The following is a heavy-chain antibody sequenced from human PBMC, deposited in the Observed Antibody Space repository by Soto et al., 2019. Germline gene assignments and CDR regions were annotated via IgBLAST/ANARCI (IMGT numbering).Heavy chain of an antibody. V-gene: IGHV3-73*01. CDR3: TRSPSDILTGLDI. D-gene: IGHD3-9*01. J-gene: IGHJ3*02. CDR2: IRSKANSYAT. CDR1: GFTFSGSA. Sequence: GGSLRLSCAASGFTFSGSAMHWVRQASGKGLEWVGRIRSKANSYATAYAASVKGRFTISRDDSKNTAYLQMNSLKTEDTAVYYCTRSPSDILTGLDIWGQGTMVTVSS.